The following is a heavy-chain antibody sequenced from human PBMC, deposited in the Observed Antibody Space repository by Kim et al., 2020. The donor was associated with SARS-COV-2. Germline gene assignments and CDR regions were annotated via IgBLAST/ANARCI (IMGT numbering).Heavy chain of an antibody. Sequence: VKGRFTTSRDNAKNSLYLQMNSRRAEDTAVYYCAGGRGYSYGYYYYGMDVWGQGTTVTVSS. D-gene: IGHD5-18*01. J-gene: IGHJ6*02. CDR3: AGGRGYSYGYYYYGMDV. V-gene: IGHV3-11*01.